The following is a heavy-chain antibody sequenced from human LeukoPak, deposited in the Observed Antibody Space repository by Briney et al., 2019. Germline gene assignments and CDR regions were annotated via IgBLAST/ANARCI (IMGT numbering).Heavy chain of an antibody. Sequence: GASVKVSYKASGYTFTGYYMHWVRQAPGQGLEWMGWISAYNGNTNYAQKLQGRVTMTTDTSTSTAYMELRSLRSDDTAVYYCARDGGAGGCDYWGQGTLVTVSS. D-gene: IGHD3-16*01. J-gene: IGHJ4*02. CDR1: GYTFTGYY. V-gene: IGHV1-18*04. CDR2: ISAYNGNT. CDR3: ARDGGAGGCDY.